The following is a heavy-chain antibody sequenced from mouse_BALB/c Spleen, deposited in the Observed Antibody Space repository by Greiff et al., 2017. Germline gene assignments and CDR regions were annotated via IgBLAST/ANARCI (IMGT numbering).Heavy chain of an antibody. J-gene: IGHJ1*01. D-gene: IGHD2-3*01. CDR1: GYTFTSYW. CDR2: IYPGNSDT. CDR3: TSDGYYVPHWYFDV. Sequence: VQLKQSGTVLARPGASVKMSCKASGYTFTSYWIHWVKQRPGQGLEWIGAIYPGNSDTSYNQKFKGKAKLTAVTSTSTAYMELSSLTNEDSAVYYCTSDGYYVPHWYFDVWGAGTTVTVSS. V-gene: IGHV1-5*01.